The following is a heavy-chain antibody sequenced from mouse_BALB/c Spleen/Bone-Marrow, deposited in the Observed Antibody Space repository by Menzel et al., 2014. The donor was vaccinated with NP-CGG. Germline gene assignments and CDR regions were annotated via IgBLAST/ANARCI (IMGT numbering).Heavy chain of an antibody. Sequence: EVQLQQSGPELVKPGTSVKMSCKASGYTFTSYVIHWVKQKPGQGLEWIGYINPFNDGTKYNEKFKDKATLTSDKSSNTAYMELSSLTSEDSAVYYCARTGKYYGSSFDYWGQGTTLTVSS. CDR1: GYTFTSYV. V-gene: IGHV1-14*01. CDR2: INPFNDGT. CDR3: ARTGKYYGSSFDY. J-gene: IGHJ2*01. D-gene: IGHD1-1*01.